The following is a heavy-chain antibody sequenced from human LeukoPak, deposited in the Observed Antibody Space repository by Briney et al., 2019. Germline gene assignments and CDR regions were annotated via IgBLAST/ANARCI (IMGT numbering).Heavy chain of an antibody. CDR1: GFTFSSYG. Sequence: GGSLRLSCAASGFTFSSYGMHWVRLAPGKGLEWVAVISYDGSNKYYADSVKGRFTISRDNSKNTLYLQMNSLRAEDTAVYYCALTNDYYDSSGYPPVDYWGQGTLVTVSS. J-gene: IGHJ4*02. CDR2: ISYDGSNK. CDR3: ALTNDYYDSSGYPPVDY. D-gene: IGHD3-22*01. V-gene: IGHV3-30*19.